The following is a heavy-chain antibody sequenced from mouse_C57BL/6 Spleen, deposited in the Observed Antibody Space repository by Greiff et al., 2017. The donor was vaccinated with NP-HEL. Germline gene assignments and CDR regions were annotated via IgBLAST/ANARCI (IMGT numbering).Heavy chain of an antibody. CDR3: ARGPLYGSSLAWFAY. J-gene: IGHJ3*01. CDR2: IYPGDGDT. V-gene: IGHV1-80*01. CDR1: GYAFSSYW. D-gene: IGHD1-1*01. Sequence: QVQLQQSGAELVKPGASVKISCKASGYAFSSYWMNWVKQRPGKGLEWIGQIYPGDGDTNYNGKFKGKATLTAYKSSSTAYMQLSSLTSEDSAVYFCARGPLYGSSLAWFAYWGQGTLVTVSA.